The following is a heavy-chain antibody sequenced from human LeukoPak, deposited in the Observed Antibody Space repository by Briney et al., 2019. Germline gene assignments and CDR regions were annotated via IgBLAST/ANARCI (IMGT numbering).Heavy chain of an antibody. J-gene: IGHJ4*02. Sequence: GGSLRLSCAASGFTFSAYWMSWVRQAPGKGREWVANIKQDGSEKYYVDSVKGRFTISRDNAKNSLYLQMNSLRAEDTAVYYCARQRGGYGYSYWGQGTLVTVSS. CDR2: IKQDGSEK. CDR1: GFTFSAYW. D-gene: IGHD5-18*01. CDR3: ARQRGGYGYSY. V-gene: IGHV3-7*01.